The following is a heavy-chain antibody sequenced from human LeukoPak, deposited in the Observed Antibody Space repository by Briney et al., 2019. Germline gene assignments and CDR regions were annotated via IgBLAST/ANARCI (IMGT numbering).Heavy chain of an antibody. J-gene: IGHJ2*01. CDR3: ARTYGDYDGSYWYFDL. CDR1: GYTFTTYG. Sequence: ASVKVSCKASGYTFTTYGITWVRQAPGQGLECMGWISTYNGNTDYTQKLQGRVTMTTDTSTSTAYMELRSLRSDDTALYYCARTYGDYDGSYWYFDLWGRGPLVTVSS. D-gene: IGHD4-17*01. V-gene: IGHV1-18*01. CDR2: ISTYNGNT.